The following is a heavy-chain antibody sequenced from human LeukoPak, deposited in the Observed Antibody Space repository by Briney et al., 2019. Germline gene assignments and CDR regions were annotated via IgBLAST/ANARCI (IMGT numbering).Heavy chain of an antibody. CDR2: IWYDGSNK. D-gene: IGHD6-19*01. V-gene: IGHV3-33*01. CDR3: ARLGSGWSFDY. J-gene: IGHJ4*02. CDR1: GFTFSSYG. Sequence: GGSLRLSCATSGFTFSSYGMDWVRQAPGKGLEWVAVIWYDGSNKYYADSVKGRFTISRDQSKNTAYLQMNSLRVEDTAVYYCARLGSGWSFDYWGQGALVTVSS.